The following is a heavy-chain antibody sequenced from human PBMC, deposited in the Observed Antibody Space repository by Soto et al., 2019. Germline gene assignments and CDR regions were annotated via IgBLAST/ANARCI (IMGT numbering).Heavy chain of an antibody. CDR3: ARYRPPAVVTTAPLKIYNYYGMDV. CDR2: ISAHTGNT. D-gene: IGHD3-22*01. V-gene: IGHV1-18*01. Sequence: QVQLVQSGAEVKKPGASVKVSCKASGYTFSSYGISWVRQAPGQGLEWMGGISAHTGNTNYAQKLQGRVTMTREKSTNTAHMELMPLTSDDTAVYYCARYRPPAVVTTAPLKIYNYYGMDVWVQGTAVTVSS. CDR1: GYTFSSYG. J-gene: IGHJ6*02.